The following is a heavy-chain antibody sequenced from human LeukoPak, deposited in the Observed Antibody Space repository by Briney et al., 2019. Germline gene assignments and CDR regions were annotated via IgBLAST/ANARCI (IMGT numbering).Heavy chain of an antibody. V-gene: IGHV3-30-3*01. CDR3: ARGRDSGSFIIDY. CDR1: GFTFASYA. Sequence: AGGSLRLSCAGSGFTFASYAVHWLRQAPGKRLEWVAFISSDGTTEHYRDSVKGRFTLSRDDSKNTVSLQMNSLGTEDTAVYYCARGRDSGSFIIDYWGQGTLVTVSS. D-gene: IGHD3-10*01. J-gene: IGHJ4*02. CDR2: ISSDGTTE.